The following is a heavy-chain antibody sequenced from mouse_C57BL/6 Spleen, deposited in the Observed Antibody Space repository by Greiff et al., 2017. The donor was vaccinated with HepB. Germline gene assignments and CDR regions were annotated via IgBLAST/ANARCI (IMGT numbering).Heavy chain of an antibody. CDR3: ARSGIYDGYYYYFDY. CDR2: IYPGSGNT. CDR1: GYTFTDYY. V-gene: IGHV1-76*01. J-gene: IGHJ2*01. D-gene: IGHD2-3*01. Sequence: VQLQQSGAELVRPGASVKLSCKASGYTFTDYYINWVKQRPGQGLEWIARIYPGSGNTYYNEKFKGKATLTAEKSSSTAYMQLSSLTSEDSAVYFCARSGIYDGYYYYFDYWGQGTTLTVSS.